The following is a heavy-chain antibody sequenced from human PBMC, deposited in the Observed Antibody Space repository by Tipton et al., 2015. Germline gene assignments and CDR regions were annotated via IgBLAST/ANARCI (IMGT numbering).Heavy chain of an antibody. CDR3: AKRGTVTTGVDY. D-gene: IGHD4-11*01. J-gene: IGHJ4*02. V-gene: IGHV3-23*01. CDR1: GFTFSSYA. CDR2: ISASGSGT. Sequence: SLRLSCAASGFTFSSYAMIWVRQAPGKGLEWVSAISASGSGTYFTDSLKGRFTISRDNSRNTLYLQMSSLRAEDTAVYYCAKRGTVTTGVDYWGQGTLVTVSS.